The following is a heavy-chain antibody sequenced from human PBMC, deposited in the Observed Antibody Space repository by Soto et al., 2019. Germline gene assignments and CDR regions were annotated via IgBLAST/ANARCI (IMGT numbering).Heavy chain of an antibody. Sequence: QVQLQESGPGLVKPSGTLSLTCAVSGGSISMNWWSWVRQPPGKGLEWIGEIYHSGSTNYNPSLKSRVTISVDKSKNQSSLKLSSVTAADTAVYYCARVVQGIDYWGQGTLVTVSS. CDR1: GGSISMNW. V-gene: IGHV4-4*02. J-gene: IGHJ4*02. D-gene: IGHD3-10*01. CDR3: ARVVQGIDY. CDR2: IYHSGST.